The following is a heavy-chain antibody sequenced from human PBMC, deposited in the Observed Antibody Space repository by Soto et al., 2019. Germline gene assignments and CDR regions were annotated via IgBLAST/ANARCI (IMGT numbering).Heavy chain of an antibody. CDR1: GFTFGDYT. CDR3: AKDKLGYFDY. Sequence: PGGSLRLSCAASGFTFGDYTMHWVRQGPGKGLELVSLINWDGSSTLYSDSVKGRFTISRDNSKNSLYLQMNSLGTEDTALYYCAKDKLGYFDYWGQGTMVTVSS. J-gene: IGHJ4*02. V-gene: IGHV3-43*01. D-gene: IGHD7-27*01. CDR2: INWDGSST.